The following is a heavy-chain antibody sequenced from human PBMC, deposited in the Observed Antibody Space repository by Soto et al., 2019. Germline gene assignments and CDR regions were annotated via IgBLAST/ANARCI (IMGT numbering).Heavy chain of an antibody. CDR2: TNGSGGTA. J-gene: IGHJ6*02. CDR3: AKLGFCSGGTCYLDFYNGVDV. V-gene: IGHV3-23*01. CDR1: GFTFSRNA. D-gene: IGHD2-15*01. Sequence: EVQLLESGGGVVQPGGSLRLSCAASGFTFSRNAMSWVRQAPGKGLEWVSTNGSGGTAYYADSVKGRFTISRDISKNTQSLQMNSLRTEDTAVYYCAKLGFCSGGTCYLDFYNGVDVWGQGTTVTVSS.